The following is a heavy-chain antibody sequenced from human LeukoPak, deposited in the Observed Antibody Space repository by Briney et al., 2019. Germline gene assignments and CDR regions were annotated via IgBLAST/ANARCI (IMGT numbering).Heavy chain of an antibody. CDR3: ARAAGVTFPFDY. CDR1: GGSFSGYY. J-gene: IGHJ4*02. D-gene: IGHD3-16*01. CDR2: INHSGST. V-gene: IGHV4-34*01. Sequence: SETLSLTCAVYGGSFSGYYWSWIRQPPGKGREWIGEINHSGSTNYNPSLKSRVTISVDTSKNQFSLKLSSVTAADTAVYYCARAAGVTFPFDYWGQGTLVTVSS.